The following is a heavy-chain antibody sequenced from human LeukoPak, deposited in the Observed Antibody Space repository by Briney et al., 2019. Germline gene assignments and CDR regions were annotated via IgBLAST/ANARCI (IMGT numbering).Heavy chain of an antibody. CDR1: GGTFSSYA. Sequence: SVRVSCKASGGTFSSYAISWVRQAPGQGLEWMGGIIPIFGTANYAQKFQGRVTITADESTSTAYMELSSLRSEDTAVYYCARSKIQLWSHFDYWGQGTLVTVSS. J-gene: IGHJ4*02. CDR3: ARSKIQLWSHFDY. V-gene: IGHV1-69*13. CDR2: IIPIFGTA. D-gene: IGHD5-18*01.